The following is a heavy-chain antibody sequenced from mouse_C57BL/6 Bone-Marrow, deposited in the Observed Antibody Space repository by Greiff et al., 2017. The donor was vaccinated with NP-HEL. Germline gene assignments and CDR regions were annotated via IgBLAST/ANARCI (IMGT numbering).Heavy chain of an antibody. CDR2: IDPSDSYT. J-gene: IGHJ2*01. CDR3: AREGVITTIFDY. CDR1: GYTFTSYW. V-gene: IGHV1-69*01. Sequence: QVQLQQPGAELVMPGASVKLSCKASGYTFTSYWMHWVKQRPGQGLEWIGEIDPSDSYTNYNQKFKGKSTWTVDKSSSTAYMQLSSLTSEDSAVYYCAREGVITTIFDYWGQGTTLTVSS. D-gene: IGHD1-1*01.